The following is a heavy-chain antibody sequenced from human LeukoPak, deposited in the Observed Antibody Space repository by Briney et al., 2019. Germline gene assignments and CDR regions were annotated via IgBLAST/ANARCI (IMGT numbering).Heavy chain of an antibody. CDR3: ARGYDSSDY. Sequence: SETLSLTCAVYGGSFSGYYWSWVRQPPGKGLEWIGEINHSGSTNYNPSLKSRVTISVDTSKNQFSPKLSSVTAADTAVYYCARGYDSSDYWGQGTLVTVSS. J-gene: IGHJ4*02. CDR1: GGSFSGYY. CDR2: INHSGST. V-gene: IGHV4-34*01. D-gene: IGHD3-16*01.